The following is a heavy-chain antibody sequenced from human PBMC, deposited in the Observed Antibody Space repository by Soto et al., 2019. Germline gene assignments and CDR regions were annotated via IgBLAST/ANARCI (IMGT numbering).Heavy chain of an antibody. D-gene: IGHD2-2*01. J-gene: IGHJ3*02. V-gene: IGHV5-51*01. Sequence: GESLKISCKGSGYSFTSYWIGWVRQMPGKGLEWMGIIYPGDSDTRYSPSFQGQVTISADKSIGTAYLQWSSLKASDTAMYYCARQTVCSSTSCRAGAFDIWGQGTMVTVSS. CDR1: GYSFTSYW. CDR2: IYPGDSDT. CDR3: ARQTVCSSTSCRAGAFDI.